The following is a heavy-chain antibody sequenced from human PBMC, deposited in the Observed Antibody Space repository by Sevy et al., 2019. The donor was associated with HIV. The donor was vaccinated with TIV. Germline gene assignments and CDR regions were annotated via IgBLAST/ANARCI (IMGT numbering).Heavy chain of an antibody. V-gene: IGHV1-24*01. D-gene: IGHD6-13*01. Sequence: ASVKVSCKVSGYTLTELSMHWVRQAPGKGLEWMGGFDPEDGETIYSQKFQGRVTMTEDTSTDTAYMELSSLRSEDTAVYYPVTLFLSSSSWSLNWFDPWGQGTLVTVSS. CDR3: VTLFLSSSSWSLNWFDP. CDR1: GYTLTELS. CDR2: FDPEDGET. J-gene: IGHJ5*02.